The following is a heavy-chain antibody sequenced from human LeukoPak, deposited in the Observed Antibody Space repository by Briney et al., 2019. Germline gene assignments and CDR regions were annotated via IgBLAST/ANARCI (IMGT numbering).Heavy chain of an antibody. CDR2: INPKTGVT. CDR1: GYTFTGYI. J-gene: IGHJ4*02. V-gene: IGHV1-2*02. CDR3: ARDPPHWLILPYNY. Sequence: ASVKVSCRISGYTFTGYILHWARQAPGHGFEWLGWINPKTGVTHYTQQFHDRVTMTRETSRSTAFLELSDLRPNDTAIYYCARDPPHWLILPYNYWGQGTLVTVSS. D-gene: IGHD6-19*01.